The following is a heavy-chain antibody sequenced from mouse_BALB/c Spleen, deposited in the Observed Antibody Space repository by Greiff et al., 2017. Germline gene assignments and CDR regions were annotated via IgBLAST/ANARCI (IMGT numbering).Heavy chain of an antibody. CDR3: ARVDTDYGNYYAMDD. D-gene: IGHD2-1*01. V-gene: IGHV3-2*02. CDR1: GYSITSYYA. J-gene: IGHJ4*01. CDR2: ISYSGST. Sequence: VQLQQSGPGLVKPSQSLSLTCTVTGYSITSYYAWNWIRQFPGNKLEWMGYISYSGSTSYNPSLKSRISITRDTSKNQFFLQLNSVTTEDTAIYYCARVDTDYGNYYAMDDWGQGTSVTVSS.